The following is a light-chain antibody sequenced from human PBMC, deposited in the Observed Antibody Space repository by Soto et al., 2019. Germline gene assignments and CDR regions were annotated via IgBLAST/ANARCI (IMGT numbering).Light chain of an antibody. CDR2: DAS. V-gene: IGKV1-13*02. CDR3: QQFNSYPPP. Sequence: AIQLTQSPSSLSASVGDRVTITCRASQGISSALAWYQQKPGKAPKLLIYDASSLESGVPSRFSGSGSGTDFTLTISSLQPEDFATYYFQQFNSYPPPFGTGNKVDIK. CDR1: QGISSA. J-gene: IGKJ3*01.